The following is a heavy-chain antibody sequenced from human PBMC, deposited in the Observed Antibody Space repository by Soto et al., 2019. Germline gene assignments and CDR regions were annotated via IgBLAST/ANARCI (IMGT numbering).Heavy chain of an antibody. CDR2: IIPILGIA. Sequence: ASVKVSCKASGGTFSSYTISWVRQAPGQGLEWMGRIIPILGIANYAQKFQGRVTITADKSTSTAYMELSSLRSEDTAVYYCARVISSSSWYEAPFDYWGQGTLVTVSS. V-gene: IGHV1-69*02. J-gene: IGHJ4*02. CDR3: ARVISSSSWYEAPFDY. CDR1: GGTFSSYT. D-gene: IGHD6-13*01.